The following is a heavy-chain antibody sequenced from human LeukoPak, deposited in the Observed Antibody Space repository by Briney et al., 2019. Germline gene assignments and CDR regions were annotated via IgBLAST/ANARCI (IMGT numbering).Heavy chain of an antibody. CDR1: GFTFSYYN. D-gene: IGHD6-13*01. CDR2: IRYDGSNK. Sequence: GGSLRLSCAASGFTFSYYNMNWVRQAPGKGLEWVAFIRYDGSNKYYADSVKGRFTISRDNSKNTLYLQMNSLRAEDTAVYYCAKLAAAGFDYWGQGTLVTVSS. J-gene: IGHJ4*02. V-gene: IGHV3-30*02. CDR3: AKLAAAGFDY.